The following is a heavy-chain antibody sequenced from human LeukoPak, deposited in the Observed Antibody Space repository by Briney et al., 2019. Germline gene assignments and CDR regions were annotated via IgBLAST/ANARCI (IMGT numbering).Heavy chain of an antibody. V-gene: IGHV3-23*01. CDR1: GFTFNSYA. CDR3: ARVAARADYYYYMDV. D-gene: IGHD6-6*01. J-gene: IGHJ6*03. CDR2: ISDSGAGK. Sequence: GGSLRLSCAASGFTFNSYAMSWVRQAPGKGLEWVSGISDSGAGKYYADSVKGHFTISRDNSKNTLYLQLSSLRVEDTAIYYCARVAARADYYYYMDVWGKGTTVTVSS.